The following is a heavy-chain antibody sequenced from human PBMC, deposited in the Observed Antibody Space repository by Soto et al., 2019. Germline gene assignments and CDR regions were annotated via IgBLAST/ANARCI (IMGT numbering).Heavy chain of an antibody. Sequence: GESLKISCKGSGYSFPTFWIGWVRQMPGKGLEWMGVIYPGDSDARYSPSFQGQVTISADRSISTAYLQWSSLKASDTAIYYCARSGRNAYYNMDVWGQGTTVTVSS. J-gene: IGHJ6*02. CDR3: ARSGRNAYYNMDV. V-gene: IGHV5-51*01. CDR2: IYPGDSDA. CDR1: GYSFPTFW. D-gene: IGHD3-16*01.